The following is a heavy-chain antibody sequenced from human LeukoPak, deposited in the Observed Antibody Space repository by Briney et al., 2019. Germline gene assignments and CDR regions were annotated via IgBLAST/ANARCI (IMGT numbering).Heavy chain of an antibody. J-gene: IGHJ4*02. D-gene: IGHD1-26*01. CDR2: ISAVNGNT. Sequence: GASVKVSCMASGYAFSTSGITWVRQAPGRGLEWIGWISAVNGNTSYAEKFLDRVTMTTDTATSTAYMELGSLTSADTAVYFRTRSLVFWGQGTQVTVSP. V-gene: IGHV1-18*01. CDR1: GYAFSTSG. CDR3: TRSLVF.